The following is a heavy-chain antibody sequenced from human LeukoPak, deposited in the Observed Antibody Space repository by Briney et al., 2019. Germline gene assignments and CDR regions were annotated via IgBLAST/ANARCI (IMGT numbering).Heavy chain of an antibody. J-gene: IGHJ4*02. CDR1: GFTFTDSY. V-gene: IGHV3-11*06. D-gene: IGHD1-1*01. CDR2: FSGSGGDT. CDR3: ARDPRTVRI. Sequence: GGSLRLSCAASGFTFTDSYMTWVRQAPGKGLEWLSYFSGSGGDTNYADSVRGRFTISRDNAKNSLYLQMNSLRVEDTAVYYCARDPRTVRIWGQGTLVTVSS.